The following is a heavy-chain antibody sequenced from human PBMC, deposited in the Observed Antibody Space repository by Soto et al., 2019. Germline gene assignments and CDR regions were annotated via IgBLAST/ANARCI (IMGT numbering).Heavy chain of an antibody. D-gene: IGHD1-20*01. Sequence: SETLSLTCAVYGGSFSGYYWSWIRQPPGKGLEWIGEINYSGSTNYNPSLKSRVTISVDTSKNQFSLKLSSVTAADTAVYYCARPRSITGTTGIAFDIWGQGTMVTVSS. V-gene: IGHV4-34*01. J-gene: IGHJ3*02. CDR1: GGSFSGYY. CDR2: INYSGST. CDR3: ARPRSITGTTGIAFDI.